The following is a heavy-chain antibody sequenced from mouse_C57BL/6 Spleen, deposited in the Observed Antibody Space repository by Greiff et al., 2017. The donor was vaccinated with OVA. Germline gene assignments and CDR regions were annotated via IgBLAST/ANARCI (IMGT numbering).Heavy chain of an antibody. D-gene: IGHD1-2*01. J-gene: IGHJ2*01. Sequence: EVKLVESGGGLVQPGGSLKLSCAASGFTFSDYYMYWVRQTPEKRLEWVAYISNGGGSTYYPDTVKGRFTISRDNAKNTLYLQMSRLKSEDTAMYYCARGLTTAFGYWGQGTTLTVSS. CDR1: GFTFSDYY. CDR3: ARGLTTAFGY. V-gene: IGHV5-12*01. CDR2: ISNGGGST.